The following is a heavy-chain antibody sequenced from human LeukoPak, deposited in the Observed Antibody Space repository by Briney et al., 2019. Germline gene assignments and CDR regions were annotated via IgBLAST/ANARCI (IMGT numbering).Heavy chain of an antibody. CDR2: ISWDGGST. V-gene: IGHV3-43D*03. J-gene: IGHJ4*02. Sequence: VGSLRLSCAASGFTFDDYAMHWVRQAPGKGLEWISLISWDGGSTYYADSVKGRFTISRDNSKNSLYLQMNSLRAEDTALYYCAKDTPAYCGGDCYPDYWGQGTLVTVSS. CDR3: AKDTPAYCGGDCYPDY. CDR1: GFTFDDYA. D-gene: IGHD2-21*01.